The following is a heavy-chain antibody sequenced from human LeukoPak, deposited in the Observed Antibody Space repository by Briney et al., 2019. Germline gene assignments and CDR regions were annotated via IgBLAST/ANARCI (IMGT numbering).Heavy chain of an antibody. Sequence: PSETLALTCSVSGGSISSSSYHWGWIRQSPERGLEWIGSMYYRGTTYENPSLKSRLTLSIDTSNNEFSLKLTSVTAAATAVYYCAREYSRSVVAGSRPDLWGQGLLVTVSS. V-gene: IGHV4-39*02. D-gene: IGHD2-21*01. CDR1: GGSISSSSYH. CDR3: AREYSRSVVAGSRPDL. CDR2: MYYRGTT. J-gene: IGHJ4*02.